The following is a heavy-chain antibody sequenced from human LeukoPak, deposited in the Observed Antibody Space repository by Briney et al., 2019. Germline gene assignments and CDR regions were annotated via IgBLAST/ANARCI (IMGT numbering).Heavy chain of an antibody. J-gene: IGHJ3*02. CDR3: ARAGVWDYDDSSGYHNAAFDI. D-gene: IGHD3-22*01. CDR1: GYTFTDYY. V-gene: IGHV1-2*02. CDR2: INPNSGGT. Sequence: ASVKVSCKASGYTFTDYYMHWVRQAPGQGLEWMGWINPNSGGTNYAQKFQGRVSMTRDTSISTAYMELSRLRSDDTAVYYCARAGVWDYDDSSGYHNAAFDIWGRGTMVTVSS.